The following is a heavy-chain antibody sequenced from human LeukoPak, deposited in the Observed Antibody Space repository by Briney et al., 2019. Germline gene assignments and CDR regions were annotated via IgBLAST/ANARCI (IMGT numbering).Heavy chain of an antibody. Sequence: PGGSLRLSCAASGFTVSSNYMSWVRQAPGKGLEWVSVIYSGGSTYYVDSVKGRFTISRDNSKNTLYLQMNSLRAEDTAVYYCARGDYYDGSGPLRPRNHDAFDIWGQGTMVTVSS. J-gene: IGHJ3*02. CDR3: ARGDYYDGSGPLRPRNHDAFDI. CDR1: GFTVSSNY. CDR2: IYSGGST. D-gene: IGHD3-22*01. V-gene: IGHV3-53*01.